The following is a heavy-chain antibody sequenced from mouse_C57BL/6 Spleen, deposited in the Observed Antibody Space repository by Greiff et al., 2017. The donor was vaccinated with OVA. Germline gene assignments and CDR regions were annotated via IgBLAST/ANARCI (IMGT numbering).Heavy chain of an antibody. V-gene: IGHV1-52*01. D-gene: IGHD1-1*01. CDR1: GYTFTSYW. Sequence: VKLQQPGAELVRPGSSVKLSCKASGYTFTSYWMHWVKQRPIQGLEWIGNIDPSDSETHYNQKFKDKATLTVDKSSSTAYMQLSSLTSEDSAVYYCARSYYGSSAMDYWGQGTSVTVSS. CDR3: ARSYYGSSAMDY. CDR2: IDPSDSET. J-gene: IGHJ4*01.